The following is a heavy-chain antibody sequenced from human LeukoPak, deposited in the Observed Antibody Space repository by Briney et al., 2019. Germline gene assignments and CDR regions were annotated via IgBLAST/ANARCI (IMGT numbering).Heavy chain of an antibody. D-gene: IGHD4-11*01. CDR3: ARGLYSNYLEPHYYYYYMDV. V-gene: IGHV4-61*02. Sequence: SGTLSLTCTVSGGSISSGSYYWSWIRQPAGKGLEWIGRIYTSGSTNYNPSLKSRVTISVDTSKNQFSLKLSSVTAADTAVYYCARGLYSNYLEPHYYYYYMDVWGKGTTVTVSS. CDR1: GGSISSGSYY. CDR2: IYTSGST. J-gene: IGHJ6*03.